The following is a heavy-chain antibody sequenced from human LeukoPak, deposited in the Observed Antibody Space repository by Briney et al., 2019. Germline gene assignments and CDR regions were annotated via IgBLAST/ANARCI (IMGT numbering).Heavy chain of an antibody. V-gene: IGHV4-59*01. CDR2: MYYNRIT. D-gene: IGHD6-19*01. Sequence: SETLSLTCTVSGGSINNNYWSWLRQPPGRGLEWIAYMYYNRITDYSPSLKSRVTISVDTSKNQLSLKLRSVTAADTAVYYCARAGWFSTTWHFDYWGQGILVTVSS. CDR3: ARAGWFSTTWHFDY. J-gene: IGHJ4*02. CDR1: GGSINNNY.